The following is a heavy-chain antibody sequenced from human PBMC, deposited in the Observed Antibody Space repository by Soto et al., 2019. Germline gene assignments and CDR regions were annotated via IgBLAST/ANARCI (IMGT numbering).Heavy chain of an antibody. CDR1: GGSVSSGSYY. D-gene: IGHD5-12*01. J-gene: IGHJ4*02. CDR2: IYYSGST. V-gene: IGHV4-61*01. Sequence: SETLSLTCTVSGGSVSSGSYYWSWIRQPPGKGLEWIGYIYYSGSTNYNPSLKSRVTISVDTSKNQFSLKLSSVTAADTAVYYCASVGRGGYNYRFDYWGQGTLVTVSS. CDR3: ASVGRGGYNYRFDY.